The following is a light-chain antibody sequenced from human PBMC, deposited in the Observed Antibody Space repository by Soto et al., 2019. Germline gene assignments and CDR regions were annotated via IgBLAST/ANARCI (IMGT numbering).Light chain of an antibody. CDR1: QSVGSY. CDR2: DAS. CDR3: QQRSNWLA. J-gene: IGKJ4*01. V-gene: IGKV3-11*01. Sequence: EILFTQSPATLSLSPGERVTLPCRASQSVGSYLAWYQQTAGQAPRLLIYDASNRATGIPARFSGGGAGTVFTITISSLQPEYFAVYYWQQRSNWLAFGGGTKVDIK.